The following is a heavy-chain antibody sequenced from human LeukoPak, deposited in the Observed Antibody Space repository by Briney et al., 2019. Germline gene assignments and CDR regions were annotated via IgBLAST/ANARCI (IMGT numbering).Heavy chain of an antibody. CDR1: GVSISSYY. Sequence: SETLSLTCTVSGVSISSYYWSWIRHPPGKGLEWIGYIYFNGNTNYNPSLKSRVTISVDTSKTQFSLRLSSVTAADTAVYYCAGNDYTSSSVSYWGQGTLVTVSS. D-gene: IGHD2-2*02. CDR2: IYFNGNT. J-gene: IGHJ4*02. V-gene: IGHV4-59*08. CDR3: AGNDYTSSSVSY.